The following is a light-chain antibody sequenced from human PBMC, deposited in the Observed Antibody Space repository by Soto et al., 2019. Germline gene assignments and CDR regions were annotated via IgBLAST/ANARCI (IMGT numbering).Light chain of an antibody. CDR2: DAS. Sequence: ETVLTQSPATLSLSPGQRATLSCRASQSVVSYLAWYQQKPGQAPRLPIYDASNRATGVPARFSGSGSGTDFTLTIDSLEPEDFAVYYCQHRSSWPLTFGGGTKVDIK. CDR1: QSVVSY. V-gene: IGKV3-11*01. CDR3: QHRSSWPLT. J-gene: IGKJ4*01.